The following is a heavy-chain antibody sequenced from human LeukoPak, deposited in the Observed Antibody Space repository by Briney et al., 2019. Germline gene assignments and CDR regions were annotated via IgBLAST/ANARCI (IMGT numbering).Heavy chain of an antibody. CDR3: ARGAGSYDILTGYNWFDP. Sequence: SETLSLTCAVYGGSFSGYYWSWIRQPPGKGLEWVGEIIHSGSTNYSPSLKSRVTITVDTSKNHFSLRLSSVTAADTAVYYCARGAGSYDILTGYNWFDPWGQGTLVTVSS. D-gene: IGHD3-9*01. J-gene: IGHJ5*02. CDR1: GGSFSGYY. V-gene: IGHV4-34*01. CDR2: IIHSGST.